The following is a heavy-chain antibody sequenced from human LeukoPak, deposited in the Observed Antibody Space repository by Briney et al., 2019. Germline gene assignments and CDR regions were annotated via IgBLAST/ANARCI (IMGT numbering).Heavy chain of an antibody. Sequence: GGSLRLSCAASGFTFSSYEMNWVRQAPGKGLEWVSYISSSGSTIYYADSVKGRFTISRDNAKNSLYLQMNSLRAEDTAVYYCARVSPVAGTGYYYGMDVWGQGTTFTVSS. CDR2: ISSSGSTI. V-gene: IGHV3-48*03. CDR3: ARVSPVAGTGYYYGMDV. D-gene: IGHD6-19*01. CDR1: GFTFSSYE. J-gene: IGHJ6*02.